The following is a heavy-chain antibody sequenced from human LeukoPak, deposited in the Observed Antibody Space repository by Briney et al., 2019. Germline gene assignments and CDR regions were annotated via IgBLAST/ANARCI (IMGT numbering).Heavy chain of an antibody. J-gene: IGHJ4*02. CDR1: GYTLTGYY. V-gene: IGHV1-2*02. CDR3: ARGARVHRVEMANPKRPEVGYYFDY. CDR2: INPNSGGT. D-gene: IGHD5-24*01. Sequence: ASVKVSCQASGYTLTGYYMHWVRQAPGQGLEWMGWINPNSGGTNYAQKFQGRVTLTRDTSISTAYMELSRLRSDDTAVYYCARGARVHRVEMANPKRPEVGYYFDYWGQGTLVTVSS.